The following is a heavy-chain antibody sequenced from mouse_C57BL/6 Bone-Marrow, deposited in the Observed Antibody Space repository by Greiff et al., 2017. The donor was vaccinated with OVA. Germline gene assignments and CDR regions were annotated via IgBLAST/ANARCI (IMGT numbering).Heavy chain of an antibody. Sequence: LQESGAELVKPGASVKLSCKASGYTFTSYWMQWVKQRPGQGLEWIGEIDPSDSYTNYNQKFKGKATLTVDTSSSTAYMQLSSLTSEDSAVYYCARFDYGSSPAWFAYWGQGTLVTVSA. D-gene: IGHD1-1*01. V-gene: IGHV1-50*01. CDR1: GYTFTSYW. J-gene: IGHJ3*01. CDR3: ARFDYGSSPAWFAY. CDR2: IDPSDSYT.